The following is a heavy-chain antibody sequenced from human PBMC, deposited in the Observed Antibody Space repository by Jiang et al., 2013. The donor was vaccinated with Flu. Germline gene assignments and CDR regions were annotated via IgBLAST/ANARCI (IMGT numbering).Heavy chain of an antibody. CDR2: ISGSGGST. D-gene: IGHD6-6*01. Sequence: GGSLRLSCAASGFTFSSYAMSWVRQAPGKGLEWVSAISGSGGSTYYADSVKGRFTISRDNSKNTLYLQMNSLRAEDTAVYYCARDFTASSSGGGFDYWGQGTLVTVSS. V-gene: IGHV3-23*01. J-gene: IGHJ4*02. CDR3: ARDFTASSSGGGFDY. CDR1: GFTFSSYA.